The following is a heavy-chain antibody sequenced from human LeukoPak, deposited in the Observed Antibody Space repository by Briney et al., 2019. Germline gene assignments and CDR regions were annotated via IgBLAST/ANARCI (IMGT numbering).Heavy chain of an antibody. D-gene: IGHD3-22*01. CDR1: GFSFSSYW. J-gene: IGHJ5*02. CDR3: ARDLGQYYDTSDNWFDP. Sequence: GGSLRLSCAASGFSFSSYWMSWVRRAPGKGLEWVASIKHDASEKHYVDSVKGRFTISRDNAKNSLSLRMDSLRAEDTAVYYCARDLGQYYDTSDNWFDPWGQGTLVTVSS. V-gene: IGHV3-7*01. CDR2: IKHDASEK.